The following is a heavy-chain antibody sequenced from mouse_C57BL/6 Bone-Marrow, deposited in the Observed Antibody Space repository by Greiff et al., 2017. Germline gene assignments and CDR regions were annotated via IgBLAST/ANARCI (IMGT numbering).Heavy chain of an antibody. J-gene: IGHJ1*03. CDR3: SRQVSTVLDTKYFDV. D-gene: IGHD1-1*01. CDR2: VSGGGGNT. CDR1: GFTFSSYT. V-gene: IGHV5-9*01. Sequence: EVKLQESGGGLVKPGGSLKLSCAASGFTFSSYTMSWVRQTPEERLQWVAAVSGGGGNTYNPDREKGRFTISMDNDTHIMYLQMSSMRSEDTALYYCSRQVSTVLDTKYFDVWGTGTTVTVSS.